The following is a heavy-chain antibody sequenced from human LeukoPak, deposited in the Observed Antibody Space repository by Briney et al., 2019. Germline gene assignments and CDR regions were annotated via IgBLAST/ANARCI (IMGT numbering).Heavy chain of an antibody. Sequence: PSETLSLTCAVYGGSFSGYYWSCIRQPPGKGLEWSWEINHSGSTNYNPSLKSRVTISVDTSKNQFSLKLSSVNDADTAVYYCARDIVQGIAAAGTGYFEYWGQGTLVTVSS. CDR2: INHSGST. J-gene: IGHJ4*02. CDR1: GGSFSGYY. V-gene: IGHV4-34*01. CDR3: ARDIVQGIAAAGTGYFEY. D-gene: IGHD6-13*01.